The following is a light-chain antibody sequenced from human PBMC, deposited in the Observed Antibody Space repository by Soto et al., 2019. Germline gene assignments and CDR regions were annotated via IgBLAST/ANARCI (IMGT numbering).Light chain of an antibody. Sequence: QSALTQPASASGSPGQSITMSCTGSSSDIGTYNFVSWYQQHAGKAPRLILYEVSNRPSGVSSRFSGSKSGNSASLTISGLQPEDEAHYFCSSYAATSTLVFGGGTKLTVL. J-gene: IGLJ3*02. CDR3: SSYAATSTLV. CDR2: EVS. CDR1: SSDIGTYNF. V-gene: IGLV2-14*01.